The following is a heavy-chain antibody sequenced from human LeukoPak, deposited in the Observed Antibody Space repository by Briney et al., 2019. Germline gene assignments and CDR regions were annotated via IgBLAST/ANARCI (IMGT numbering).Heavy chain of an antibody. CDR2: IYYSGST. V-gene: IGHV4-39*01. Sequence: SETLSLTCTVSGGSISSSSYYWGWIRQPPGKGLEWIGSIYYSGSTYYNPSLKSRVTISVDTSKNRFSLKLSSVTAADTAVYYCASSIAVAGTPFDYWGQGTLVTVSS. J-gene: IGHJ4*02. CDR3: ASSIAVAGTPFDY. CDR1: GGSISSSSYY. D-gene: IGHD6-19*01.